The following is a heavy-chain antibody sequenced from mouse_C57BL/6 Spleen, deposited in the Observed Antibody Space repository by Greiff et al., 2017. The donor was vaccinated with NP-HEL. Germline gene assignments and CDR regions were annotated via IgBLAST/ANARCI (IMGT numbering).Heavy chain of an antibody. CDR3: RIYSNSYYYAMDY. CDR1: GYTFTSYW. V-gene: IGHV1-69*01. D-gene: IGHD2-5*01. CDR2: IDPSDSYT. Sequence: VQLQQPGAELVMPGASVKLSCKASGYTFTSYWMHWVKQRPGQGLEWIGEIDPSDSYTNYNQKFKGKSTLTVDKSSSTAYMQLSSLTSEDSAVYYCRIYSNSYYYAMDYWGQGTSVTVSS. J-gene: IGHJ4*01.